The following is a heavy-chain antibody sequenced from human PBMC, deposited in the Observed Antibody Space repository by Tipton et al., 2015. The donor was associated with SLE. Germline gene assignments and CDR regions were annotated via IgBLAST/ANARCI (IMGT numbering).Heavy chain of an antibody. D-gene: IGHD1-26*01. Sequence: TLSLTCAVYGGSFSGYYWSWIRQPPGKGLEWIGEINHSGSTNYNPSLKSRVTISVDTSKNQFSLKLSSVTAADTAVYYCARHRGGATEGMDVWGQGTTVTVSS. J-gene: IGHJ6*02. CDR2: INHSGST. V-gene: IGHV4-34*01. CDR1: GGSFSGYY. CDR3: ARHRGGATEGMDV.